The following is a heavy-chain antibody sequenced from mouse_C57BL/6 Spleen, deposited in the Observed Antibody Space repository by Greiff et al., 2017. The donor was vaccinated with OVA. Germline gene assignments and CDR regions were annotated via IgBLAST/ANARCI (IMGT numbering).Heavy chain of an antibody. CDR3: ARNDGDYFDY. CDR2: IWSGGST. V-gene: IGHV2-2*01. CDR1: GFSLTSYG. J-gene: IGHJ2*01. D-gene: IGHD2-3*01. Sequence: QVQLQQSGPGLVQPSQCLSISCTASGFSLTSYGVHWVRQSPGKGLEWLGVIWSGGSTDYNAAFISRLRISNDNYKNQVCFKMNSLQADDTAIYYCARNDGDYFDYWGQGTTLTVSS.